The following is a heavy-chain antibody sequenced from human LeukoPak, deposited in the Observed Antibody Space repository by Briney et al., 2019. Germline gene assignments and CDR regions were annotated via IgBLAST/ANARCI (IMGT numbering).Heavy chain of an antibody. J-gene: IGHJ4*02. D-gene: IGHD3/OR15-3a*01. CDR2: IYYSGNT. CDR1: GYSISSGYY. CDR3: ARQTGSGLFILP. V-gene: IGHV4-38-2*02. Sequence: PSETPSLTCTVSGYSISSGYYWGWIRQPPGKGLEWIGSIYYSGNTYYNASLKSQVSISIDTSKNQFSLRLTSVTAADTAVYYCARQTGSGLFILPGGQGTLVTVSS.